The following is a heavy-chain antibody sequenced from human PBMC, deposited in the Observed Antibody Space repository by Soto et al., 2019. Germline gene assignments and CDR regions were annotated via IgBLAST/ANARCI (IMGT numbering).Heavy chain of an antibody. J-gene: IGHJ4*02. CDR1: GYHFSSYG. D-gene: IGHD3-22*01. CDR3: ARGGYFDSSNYLAY. V-gene: IGHV1-3*01. CDR2: INPGNGNT. Sequence: APVKVSCNASGYHFSSYGINWVRQGTGRGPEWMGWINPGNGNTKYSQQFQGRVIIDRDTSASTAYMELSSLRSEDTAVYYCARGGYFDSSNYLAYWGLGTLVTVSS.